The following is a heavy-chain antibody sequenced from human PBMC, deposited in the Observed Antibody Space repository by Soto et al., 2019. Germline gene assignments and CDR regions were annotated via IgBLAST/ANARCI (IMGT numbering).Heavy chain of an antibody. J-gene: IGHJ4*02. D-gene: IGHD3-16*02. V-gene: IGHV1-24*01. CDR1: GYTLTELS. CDR3: ATVIPLPQRYYDYIWGSYRFHSYFDY. CDR2: FDPEDGET. Sequence: GPSVKVSCKVSGYTLTELSMHWVRQAPGKGLEWMGGFDPEDGETIYAQKFQGRVTMTEDTSTDTAYMELSSLRSEDTAVYYCATVIPLPQRYYDYIWGSYRFHSYFDYWGQGTLVTVSS.